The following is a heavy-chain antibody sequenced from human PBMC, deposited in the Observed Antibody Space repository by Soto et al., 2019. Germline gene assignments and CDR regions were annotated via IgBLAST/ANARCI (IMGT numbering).Heavy chain of an antibody. CDR3: TTEITIFGVVTKGY. Sequence: GGSLRLSGAASGFTFSNAWMSWVRQAPWKGLEWVGRIKSKTDGGTTDYAAPVKGRFTISRDDSKNTLYLQMNSLKTEDTVVYYCTTEITIFGVVTKGYWGQGTLVTVSS. V-gene: IGHV3-15*01. CDR2: IKSKTDGGTT. CDR1: GFTFSNAW. D-gene: IGHD3-3*01. J-gene: IGHJ1*01.